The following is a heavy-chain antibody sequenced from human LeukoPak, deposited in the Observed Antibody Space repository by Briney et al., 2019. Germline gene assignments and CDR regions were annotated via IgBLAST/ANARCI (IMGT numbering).Heavy chain of an antibody. J-gene: IGHJ5*02. V-gene: IGHV4-39*07. CDR2: IYYSGST. D-gene: IGHD1-26*01. CDR3: ARLNKEEGELLFDP. Sequence: PSETLSLTCTVSGGSISSSSYYWGWIRQPPGKGLEWIGSIYYSGSTYYNPSLKSRVTISVDTSKNQFSLKLSSVTAADTAVYYCARLNKEEGELLFDPWGQGTLVTVSS. CDR1: GGSISSSSYY.